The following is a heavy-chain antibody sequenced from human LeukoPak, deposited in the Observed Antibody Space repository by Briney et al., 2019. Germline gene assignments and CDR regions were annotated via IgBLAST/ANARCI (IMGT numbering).Heavy chain of an antibody. CDR3: ASLYCSRGSCAFDV. CDR2: SYSAASA. Sequence: GGYLRLSCSASAFAISVIHMTGVRQSPGNGLNWGSLSYSAASADDADSVKGRFTISKDTSTNTLFLQLNSLRAEDTAMYYWASLYCSRGSCAFDVWGQGAPCT. CDR1: AFAISVIH. J-gene: IGHJ6*01. D-gene: IGHD2-15*01. V-gene: IGHV3-66*01.